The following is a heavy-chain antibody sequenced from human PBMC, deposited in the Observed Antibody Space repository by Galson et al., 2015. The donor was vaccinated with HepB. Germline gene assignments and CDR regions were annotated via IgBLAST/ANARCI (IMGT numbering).Heavy chain of an antibody. V-gene: IGHV3-30*02. Sequence: SLRLSCAASGFTFSSYGMHWVRQAPGKGLEWVAFIRYDGSNKYYADSVKGRFTISRDNSKNTLYLQMNSLRAEDTAVYYCAKDLFPYDSSGYVFDYWGQGPLVTVSS. D-gene: IGHD3-22*01. J-gene: IGHJ4*02. CDR3: AKDLFPYDSSGYVFDY. CDR1: GFTFSSYG. CDR2: IRYDGSNK.